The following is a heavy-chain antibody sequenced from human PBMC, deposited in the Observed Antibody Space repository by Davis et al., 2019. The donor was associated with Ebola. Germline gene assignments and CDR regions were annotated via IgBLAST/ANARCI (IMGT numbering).Heavy chain of an antibody. CDR3: AIIHRGDRISYYYYYGMDV. V-gene: IGHV1-69*13. CDR1: GGTFSSYA. J-gene: IGHJ6*02. D-gene: IGHD3-16*01. Sequence: SVKVSCKASGGTFSSYAISWVRQAPGQGLEWMGGIIPIFGTANYAQKFQGRVTITADESTSTAYMELSSLRSEDTAVYYCAIIHRGDRISYYYYYGMDVWGQGTTVTVSS. CDR2: IIPIFGTA.